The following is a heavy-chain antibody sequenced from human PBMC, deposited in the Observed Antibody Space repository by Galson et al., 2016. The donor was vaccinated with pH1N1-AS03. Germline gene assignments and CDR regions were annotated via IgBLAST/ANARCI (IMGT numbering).Heavy chain of an antibody. CDR3: AKTVQYTSSWNPFDY. CDR1: GFTFDDYA. J-gene: IGHJ4*02. D-gene: IGHD6-13*01. V-gene: IGHV3-9*01. Sequence: LRLSCAGSGFTFDDYAMHWVRQAPGKGLEWVSGISWNSGTIGYTDSVKGRFTISRDSAKNSLYLQMNSLRAEDTALYYCAKTVQYTSSWNPFDYWGQGTLVTVSS. CDR2: ISWNSGTI.